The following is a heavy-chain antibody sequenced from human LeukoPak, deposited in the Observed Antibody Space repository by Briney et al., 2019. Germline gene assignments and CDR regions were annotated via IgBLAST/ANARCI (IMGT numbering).Heavy chain of an antibody. J-gene: IGHJ4*03. CDR3: AGGPAGTAFDD. Sequence: SETLSLTCTVSGVSISSYYWSWIRQPAGKGLEWIGRIYTSGNTNYKPSLKSRLTTSVDKSKTHLSLKLSSLTAADTAFYYCAGGPAGTAFDDWGHGTLVTVSS. CDR2: IYTSGNT. V-gene: IGHV4-4*07. D-gene: IGHD1-1*01. CDR1: GVSISSYY.